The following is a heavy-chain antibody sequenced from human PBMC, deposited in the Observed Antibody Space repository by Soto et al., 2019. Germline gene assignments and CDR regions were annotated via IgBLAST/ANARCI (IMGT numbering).Heavy chain of an antibody. CDR3: AVGPWLLDF. CDR1: GFTVSSNF. J-gene: IGHJ4*02. V-gene: IGHV3-53*02. CDR2: IYSRGDT. D-gene: IGHD1-26*01. Sequence: EVQLLESGGGLMQPGGSLRLSCAVSGFTVSSNFVSWVRQAPGKGLECVSLIYSRGDTYYADSVKGRFTISRDNSRNTLYLQMNSLRADDTAVYYCAVGPWLLDFWGQGTLVTVSS.